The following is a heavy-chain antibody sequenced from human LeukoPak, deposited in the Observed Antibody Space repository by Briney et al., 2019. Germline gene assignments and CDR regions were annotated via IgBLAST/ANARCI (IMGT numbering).Heavy chain of an antibody. CDR2: ISYDGSNK. D-gene: IGHD5-24*01. CDR3: ARAEGMATSGYYFDY. V-gene: IGHV3-30-3*01. J-gene: IGHJ4*02. CDR1: GFTFSSYA. Sequence: GGSLRLSCAASGFTFSSYAMHWVRQAPGKGLEWVAVISYDGSNKYYADSVKGRFTISRDNSKNTLYLQMNSLRAEDTAVYYCARAEGMATSGYYFDYWGQGTLVTVSS.